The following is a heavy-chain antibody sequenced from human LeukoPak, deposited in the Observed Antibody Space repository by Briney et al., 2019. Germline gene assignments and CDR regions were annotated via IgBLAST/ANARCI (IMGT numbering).Heavy chain of an antibody. CDR2: MNPNSGNT. J-gene: IGHJ4*02. CDR3: ANVCYDSSGPPDY. D-gene: IGHD3-22*01. V-gene: IGHV1-8*03. CDR1: GYTFTSYD. Sequence: GASVKVSCKASGYTFTSYDINWVRQATGQGLEWMGWMNPNSGNTGYAQKFQGRVTITRNTSISTAYMELSRLRSDDTAVYYCANVCYDSSGPPDYWGQGTLVTVSS.